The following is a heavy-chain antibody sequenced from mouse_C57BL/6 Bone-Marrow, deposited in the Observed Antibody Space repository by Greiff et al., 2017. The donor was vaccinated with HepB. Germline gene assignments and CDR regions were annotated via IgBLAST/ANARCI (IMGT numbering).Heavy chain of an antibody. CDR2: IYPRSGNT. CDR3: ARRDYYGSRRDWYFDV. CDR1: GYTFTSYG. D-gene: IGHD1-1*01. J-gene: IGHJ1*03. Sequence: VQLQQSGAELARPGASVKLSCKASGYTFTSYGISWVKQRTGQGLEWIGEIYPRSGNTYYNEKFKGKATLTADKSSSTAYMELRRLTSEDSAVYFCARRDYYGSRRDWYFDVWGTGTTVTVSS. V-gene: IGHV1-81*01.